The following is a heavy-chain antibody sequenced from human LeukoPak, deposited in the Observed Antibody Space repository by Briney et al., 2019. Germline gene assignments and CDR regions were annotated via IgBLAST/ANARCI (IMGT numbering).Heavy chain of an antibody. Sequence: HPGGSLRLSCAASGFTFSSYWMHWVRQAPGKGLVWVSRINSDGSSTSYADSVKGRLTISRDNAKNTLYLQMNSLRAEDTAVYYCAKSYYGSPLDYWGQGTLVTVSS. CDR1: GFTFSSYW. CDR2: INSDGSST. CDR3: AKSYYGSPLDY. D-gene: IGHD3-10*01. J-gene: IGHJ4*02. V-gene: IGHV3-74*01.